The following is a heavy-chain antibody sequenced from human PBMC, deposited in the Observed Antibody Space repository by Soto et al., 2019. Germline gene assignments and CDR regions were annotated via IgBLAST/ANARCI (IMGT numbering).Heavy chain of an antibody. D-gene: IGHD3-16*01. Sequence: QVQLVESGGGVVQPGKSLRLSCAASGFTFSAYGMHWVRQAPGKGLEWVTFISFNGKNTDYADSVKGRFTVSRDNARKTLYLQMNSLRVEDTAVYYCADIGGYDSVGGAYWVQGALFTVSS. V-gene: IGHV3-33*05. CDR2: ISFNGKNT. CDR1: GFTFSAYG. J-gene: IGHJ4*02. CDR3: ADIGGYDSVGGAY.